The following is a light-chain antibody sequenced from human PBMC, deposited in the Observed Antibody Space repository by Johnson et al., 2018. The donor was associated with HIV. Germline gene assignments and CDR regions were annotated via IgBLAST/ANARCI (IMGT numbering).Light chain of an antibody. CDR2: KNN. V-gene: IGLV1-51*02. CDR3: LAWDTSLSAGGV. CDR1: SSNIGNNY. J-gene: IGLJ1*01. Sequence: QSVLTQPPSVSAAPGQKVTISCSGSSSNIGNNYVSWYQQLPGTAPKLLIYKNNKRPSGIPDRFSGSKSGTSATLGITGLQTGDEADYYCLAWDTSLSAGGVFGSGTKVTVL.